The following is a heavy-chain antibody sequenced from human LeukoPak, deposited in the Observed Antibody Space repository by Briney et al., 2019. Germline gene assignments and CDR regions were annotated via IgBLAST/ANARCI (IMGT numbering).Heavy chain of an antibody. CDR1: GGSISSYY. J-gene: IGHJ4*02. CDR3: ARVPGSYRAYYFDY. V-gene: IGHV4-59*01. Sequence: PSETLSLTYTVSGGSISSYYWSWIRQPPGKGLEWIGYIYYSGSTNYNPSLKSRVTISVDTSKNQFSLKLSSVTAADTAVYYCARVPGSYRAYYFDYWGQGTLVTVSS. D-gene: IGHD3-16*02. CDR2: IYYSGST.